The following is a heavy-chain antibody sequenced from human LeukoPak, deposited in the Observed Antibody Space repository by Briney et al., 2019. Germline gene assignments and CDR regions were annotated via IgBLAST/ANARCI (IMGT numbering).Heavy chain of an antibody. CDR1: GGSISSSSYY. V-gene: IGHV4-39*07. CDR3: ARDMGGYDPELMDV. J-gene: IGHJ6*03. D-gene: IGHD5-12*01. CDR2: IYYSGST. Sequence: PSETLSLTCTVSGGSISSSSYYWGWIRQPPGKGLEWIGSIYYSGSTNYNPSLKSRVTISVDTSKNQFSLKLSSVTAADTAVYYCARDMGGYDPELMDVWGKGTTVTVSS.